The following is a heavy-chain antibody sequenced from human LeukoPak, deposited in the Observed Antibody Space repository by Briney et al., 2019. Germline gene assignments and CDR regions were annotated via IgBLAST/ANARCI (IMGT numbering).Heavy chain of an antibody. CDR1: GGSFSGYY. CDR2: INHSGST. Sequence: PSETLSLTCAVYGGSFSGYYWSWIRQPPGKGLEWIGEINHSGSTNYNPSLKSRVTISVDTSKNQFSLKLSSVTAADTAVYYCARVGLVPRGFFKIDYYYYYMDVWGKGTTVTISS. CDR3: ARVGLVPRGFFKIDYYYYYMDV. V-gene: IGHV4-34*01. D-gene: IGHD3-10*01. J-gene: IGHJ6*03.